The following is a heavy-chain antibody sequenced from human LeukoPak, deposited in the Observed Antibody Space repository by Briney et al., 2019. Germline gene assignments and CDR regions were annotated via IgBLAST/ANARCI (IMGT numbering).Heavy chain of an antibody. CDR1: SDPISSYY. J-gene: IGHJ4*02. V-gene: IGHV4-4*07. CDR3: SRSPSGGNGGFYFDY. D-gene: IGHD4-23*01. Sequence: SETLSLTCTVSSDPISSYYWSWLPQPAGKGLEWIICIYSSGYNDYNPSLKSRVTMSVDTSKNQFYLLLSSVTAADTAVDYCSRSPSGGNGGFYFDYWGQGTLVTVSS. CDR2: IYSSGYN.